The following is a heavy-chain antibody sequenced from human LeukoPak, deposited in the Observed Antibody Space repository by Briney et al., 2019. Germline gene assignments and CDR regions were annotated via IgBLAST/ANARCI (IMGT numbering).Heavy chain of an antibody. CDR1: GGSFSGYY. J-gene: IGHJ6*04. D-gene: IGHD3-9*01. V-gene: IGHV4-34*01. CDR3: ARGDRGYDILTGYYRRPESYGMDV. Sequence: SETLSLTCAVYGGSFSGYYWSWIRQPPGKGLEWIGEINHSGSTNYNPSLRSRVTISVATSKNQFSLKLSSVTAADTAVYYCARGDRGYDILTGYYRRPESYGMDVWGKGTTVTVSS. CDR2: INHSGST.